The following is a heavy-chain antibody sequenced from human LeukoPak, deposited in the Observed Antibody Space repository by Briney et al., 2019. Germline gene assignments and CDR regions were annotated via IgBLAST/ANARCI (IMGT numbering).Heavy chain of an antibody. CDR2: IHYSGTT. D-gene: IGHD3-10*01. CDR1: GGSISDNDYS. CDR3: ARRYYFISGSYYPFDF. V-gene: IGHV4-39*01. Sequence: SETLSLTCNVSGGSISDNDYSWDWIRQPPGKGLEWMGCIHYSGTTYSNPSLKSRISISVDTSKSQFSLKLRSVTAADTAVYYCARRYYFISGSYYPFDFWGQGTLVTVSS. J-gene: IGHJ4*02.